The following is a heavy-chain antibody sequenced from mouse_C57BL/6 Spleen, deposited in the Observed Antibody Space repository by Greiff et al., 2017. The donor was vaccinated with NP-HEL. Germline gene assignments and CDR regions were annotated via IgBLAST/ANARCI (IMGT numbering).Heavy chain of an antibody. V-gene: IGHV1-80*01. D-gene: IGHD1-1*01. Sequence: QVQLQQSGAELVKPGASVKISCKASGYAFSSLWMNWVKQRPGKGLEWIGQIYPGDGDTNYNGTFKGKATLTADKSSSTAYMQLSSLTSEDSAVYFSARGGNYYGLFDYWGLGTTLTVSS. CDR3: ARGGNYYGLFDY. J-gene: IGHJ2*01. CDR2: IYPGDGDT. CDR1: GYAFSSLW.